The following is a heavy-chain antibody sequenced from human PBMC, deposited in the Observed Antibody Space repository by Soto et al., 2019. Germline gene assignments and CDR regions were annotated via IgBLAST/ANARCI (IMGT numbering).Heavy chain of an antibody. CDR1: GYTFTSYG. CDR3: ARLKVVPASYYYYGMDV. V-gene: IGHV1-18*01. D-gene: IGHD2-2*01. CDR2: ISAYNGNT. Sequence: ASVKVSCKASGYTFTSYGISWVRQAPGQGLEWMGWISAYNGNTNYAQKLQGRVTMTTDTSTSTAYMELRGLRSDDTAVYYCARLKVVPASYYYYGMDVWGQGTTVTVSS. J-gene: IGHJ6*02.